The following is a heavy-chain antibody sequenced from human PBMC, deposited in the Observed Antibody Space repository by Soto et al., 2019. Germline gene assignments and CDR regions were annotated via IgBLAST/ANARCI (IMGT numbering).Heavy chain of an antibody. D-gene: IGHD2-15*01. CDR2: ISGSGGST. CDR1: GFTFSSYA. CDR3: TTDGYCSGGSCYSARYDY. Sequence: GGSLRLSCAASGFTFSSYAMSWVRQAPGKGLEWVSAISGSGGSTYYADSVKGRFTISRDNSKNTLYLQMNSLRAEDTAVYYCTTDGYCSGGSCYSARYDYWGQGTLVTVSS. V-gene: IGHV3-23*01. J-gene: IGHJ4*02.